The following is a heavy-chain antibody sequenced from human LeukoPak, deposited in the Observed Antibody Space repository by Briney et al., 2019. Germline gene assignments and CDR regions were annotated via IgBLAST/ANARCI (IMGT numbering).Heavy chain of an antibody. CDR2: TYYRSKWYT. Sequence: SQTLSLTCAISGDSVSNHSGAWNWIRQSPSRGLEWLGRTYYRSKWYTEYAASVKGRITINADTSKNQFSLQLNSVTPEDTAVYYCARAYSLTYWGQRTLVTVSS. J-gene: IGHJ4*02. CDR3: ARAYSLTY. D-gene: IGHD2-15*01. CDR1: GDSVSNHSGA. V-gene: IGHV6-1*01.